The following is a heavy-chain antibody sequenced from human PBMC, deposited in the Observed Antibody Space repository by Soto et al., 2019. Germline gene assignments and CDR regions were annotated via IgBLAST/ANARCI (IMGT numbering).Heavy chain of an antibody. CDR2: ISAYNGNT. Sequence: ASVKVCCKDSGYTFTSYGSSWVRQAPGQGLEWMGWISAYNGNTNYAQKLQGRVTMTTDTSTSTAYMELRSLRSDDTAVYYCARGQGILTGYDWFDPWGQGTLVTVSS. V-gene: IGHV1-18*01. CDR3: ARGQGILTGYDWFDP. CDR1: GYTFTSYG. D-gene: IGHD3-9*01. J-gene: IGHJ5*02.